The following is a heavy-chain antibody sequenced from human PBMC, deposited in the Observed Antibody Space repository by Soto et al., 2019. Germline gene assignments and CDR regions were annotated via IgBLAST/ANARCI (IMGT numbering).Heavy chain of an antibody. D-gene: IGHD1-1*01. CDR2: IDWEDTK. CDR3: AKTGTDGSWFDP. Sequence: SGPTLVNPTQTLTLTCTVSGFSLSGTGMRVTWIRQPPGKALEWLARIDWEDTKLYSTSLKTRLSISKDTSKNQVVLTMTNMDPVDTATYYCAKTGTDGSWFDPWGQGTLVTVSS. V-gene: IGHV2-70*04. J-gene: IGHJ5*02. CDR1: GFSLSGTGMR.